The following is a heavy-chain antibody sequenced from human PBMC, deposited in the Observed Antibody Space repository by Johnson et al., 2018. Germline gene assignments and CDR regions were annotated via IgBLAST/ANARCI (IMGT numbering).Heavy chain of an antibody. J-gene: IGHJ6*03. CDR2: ISYDGSNK. V-gene: IGHV3-30*03. D-gene: IGHD3-22*01. Sequence: QVQLQESGGGVVQPGRSLRLSCAASGFTFSSYGMHWVRQAPGKGLEWVAVISYDGSNKYYADSVKGRFTISRDNSKNPLYLQMNSLRAEDTAVYDWAMFNYDSSGYGPGYYYYYRDVGGKGTTVTVSS. CDR1: GFTFSSYG. CDR3: AMFNYDSSGYGPGYYYYYRDV.